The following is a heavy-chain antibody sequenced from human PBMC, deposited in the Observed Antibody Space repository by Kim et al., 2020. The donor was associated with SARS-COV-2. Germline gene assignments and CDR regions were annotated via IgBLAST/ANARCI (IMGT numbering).Heavy chain of an antibody. Sequence: SETLSLTCTVSGGSVSSGSYYWSWIWQPPGKGLEWIGYIYYSGSTNYNPSLKSRVTISVDTSKNQFSLKLRSVTAADTAVYYCAREREEWFGGLNWFDPWGQGTLVTVSS. D-gene: IGHD3-10*01. CDR1: GGSVSSGSYY. V-gene: IGHV4-61*01. J-gene: IGHJ5*02. CDR2: IYYSGST. CDR3: AREREEWFGGLNWFDP.